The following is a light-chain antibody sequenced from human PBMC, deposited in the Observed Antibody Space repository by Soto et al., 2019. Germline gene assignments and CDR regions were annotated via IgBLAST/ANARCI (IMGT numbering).Light chain of an antibody. CDR3: SSYTSSTTRV. V-gene: IGLV2-14*01. CDR2: EVT. J-gene: IGLJ3*02. CDR1: SSDVGGYNY. Sequence: ALTQPASVSGSPGQSITISCTGTSSDVGGYNYVSWYQQHPGKSPKVMIYEVTNRPSGVSNRFSGSKSGNTASLTISGLQAEDEADYYCSSYTSSTTRVFGGGTKVTVL.